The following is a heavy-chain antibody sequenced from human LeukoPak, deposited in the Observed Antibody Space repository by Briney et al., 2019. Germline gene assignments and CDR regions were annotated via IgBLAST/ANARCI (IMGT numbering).Heavy chain of an antibody. CDR3: AKGQGYNYGDSIDY. CDR1: GFTFNNYA. CDR2: INGGGSS. Sequence: GGSLRLSCAASGFTFNNYAMTWVRQAPGKGLEWVSVINGGGSSYYADSVKGRFTVSSDNSKNTLSLQMNSLRDEDTAVYYCAKGQGYNYGDSIDYWGQGTLVTVSS. V-gene: IGHV3-23*01. J-gene: IGHJ4*02. D-gene: IGHD5-18*01.